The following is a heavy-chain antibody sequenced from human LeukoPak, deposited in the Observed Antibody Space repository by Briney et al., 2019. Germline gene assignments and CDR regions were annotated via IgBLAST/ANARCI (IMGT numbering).Heavy chain of an antibody. CDR3: AEDVRQQLEACFDY. J-gene: IGHJ4*02. CDR1: GFTVSSNY. CDR2: ISGSGGST. Sequence: GGSLRLSCAASGFTVSSNYMSWVRQAPGKGLEWVSAISGSGGSTYYADSVKGRFTISRDNSKNTLYLQMNSLRAEDTAVYYCAEDVRQQLEACFDYWGQGTLVTVSS. V-gene: IGHV3-23*01. D-gene: IGHD6-13*01.